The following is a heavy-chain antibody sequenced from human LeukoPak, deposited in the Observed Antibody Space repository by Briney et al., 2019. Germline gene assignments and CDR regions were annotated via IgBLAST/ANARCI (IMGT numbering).Heavy chain of an antibody. V-gene: IGHV1-2*02. Sequence: ASVKVSCKASGYTFTGCYMHWVRQAPGQGHEWMGWINPNSGGTNYAQKFQGRVTMTRDTSISTAYMELSRLRSDDTAVYYCARPPKRIAAAGQNFDYWGQGTLVTVSS. J-gene: IGHJ4*02. CDR2: INPNSGGT. CDR1: GYTFTGCY. CDR3: ARPPKRIAAAGQNFDY. D-gene: IGHD6-13*01.